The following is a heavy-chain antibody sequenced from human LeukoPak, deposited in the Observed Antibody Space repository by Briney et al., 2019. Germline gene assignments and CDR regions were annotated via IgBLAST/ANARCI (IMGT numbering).Heavy chain of an antibody. D-gene: IGHD3-10*01. CDR3: ARGISAVP. Sequence: GGSLRLSCAASGFTFSSNWMTWVRQAPGKGLEWVANINQDGSEKYYVESVKGRFTISRDNARNSLFLQMNSLRAEDTAVYYCARGISAVPWGQGTLVTVSS. J-gene: IGHJ5*02. V-gene: IGHV3-7*04. CDR2: INQDGSEK. CDR1: GFTFSSNW.